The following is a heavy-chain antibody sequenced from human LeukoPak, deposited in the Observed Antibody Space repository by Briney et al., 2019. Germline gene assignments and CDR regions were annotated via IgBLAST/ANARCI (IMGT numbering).Heavy chain of an antibody. J-gene: IGHJ5*02. D-gene: IGHD2-2*02. CDR2: IYYSGST. CDR1: GGSISSSSYY. Sequence: SETLSLTCTVSGGSISSSSYYWGWIRQPPGKGLKWIGSIYYSGSTYYNPSLKSRVTISVDTSKNQFSLKLSSVTAADTAVYYCAAETRVVVVPAAIRGNWFDPWGQGTLVTVSS. CDR3: AAETRVVVVPAAIRGNWFDP. V-gene: IGHV4-39*01.